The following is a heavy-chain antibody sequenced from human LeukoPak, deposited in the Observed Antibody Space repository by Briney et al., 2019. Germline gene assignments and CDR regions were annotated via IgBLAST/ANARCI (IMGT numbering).Heavy chain of an antibody. CDR1: GGSISSGGYY. V-gene: IGHV4-30-2*01. Sequence: SETLSLTCTVSGGSISSGGYYWSWIRQPPGKGLEWIGYIYHSGSTYYNPSLKSRVTISVDTSKNQFSLKLSSVTAADTAVYYCARDYDSSGYLDYWGQGTLVTVSS. D-gene: IGHD3-22*01. J-gene: IGHJ4*02. CDR3: ARDYDSSGYLDY. CDR2: IYHSGST.